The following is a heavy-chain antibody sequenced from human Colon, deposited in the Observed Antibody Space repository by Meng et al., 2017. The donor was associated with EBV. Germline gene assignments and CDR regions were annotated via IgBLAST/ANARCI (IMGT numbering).Heavy chain of an antibody. J-gene: IGHJ5*02. CDR3: ARGGGVIKGLVTWFDP. D-gene: IGHD2-8*01. Sequence: QVQLQQWGAGLVKPSGTLSLTCGVYGGSLSGYYWSWIRQTPGKGLEWIGEINHSGTINYNPSLRSRVTISVDRSNNQFSLRLSSVTAADTAVYYCARGGGVIKGLVTWFDPWGQGTLVTVSS. V-gene: IGHV4-34*01. CDR1: GGSLSGYY. CDR2: INHSGTI.